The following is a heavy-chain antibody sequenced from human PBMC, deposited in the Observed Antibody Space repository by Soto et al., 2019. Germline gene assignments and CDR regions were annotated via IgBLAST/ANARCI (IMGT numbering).Heavy chain of an antibody. D-gene: IGHD2-21*02. CDR3: AKDLGMTTMVTPGYDH. CDR2: ISYDGSNK. J-gene: IGHJ5*02. Sequence: QVQLVESGGGVVQPGRSLRLSCAASGFTFRNYGMHWVRQAPGKGLEWVAVISYDGSNKFYADSVKGRFTVSRDNSQNTLYLQMNSLRPEDTALYYCAKDLGMTTMVTPGYDHWGQGTLVTVSS. V-gene: IGHV3-30*18. CDR1: GFTFRNYG.